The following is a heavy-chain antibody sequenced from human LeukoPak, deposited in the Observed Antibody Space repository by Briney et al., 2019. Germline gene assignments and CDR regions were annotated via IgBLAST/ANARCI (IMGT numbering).Heavy chain of an antibody. D-gene: IGHD3-10*01. V-gene: IGHV4-34*01. CDR1: GASISSYY. J-gene: IGHJ3*02. Sequence: SETLSLTCSVSGASISSYYWSWIRQPAGKGLEWIGEINHSGSTNYNPSLKSRVTISVDTSKNQFSLKLSSVTAADTAVYYCARGPYYYGSGSSDIWGQGTMVTVSS. CDR2: INHSGST. CDR3: ARGPYYYGSGSSDI.